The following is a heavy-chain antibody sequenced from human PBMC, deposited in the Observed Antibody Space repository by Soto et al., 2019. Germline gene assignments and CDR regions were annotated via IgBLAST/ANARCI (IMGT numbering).Heavy chain of an antibody. D-gene: IGHD1-26*01. CDR1: GYTFTCYD. V-gene: IGHV1-2*02. CDR3: ARVWVGASADVLDG. J-gene: IGHJ6*02. Sequence: SVKVSCKSSGYTFTCYDMYCVRQAPGQGLEWMGWINPKSGGTNYAQKFQDRVTLTRDTSIGTGYMELSRLRSDDTAVYYCARVWVGASADVLDGWGQGTTVIVSS. CDR2: INPKSGGT.